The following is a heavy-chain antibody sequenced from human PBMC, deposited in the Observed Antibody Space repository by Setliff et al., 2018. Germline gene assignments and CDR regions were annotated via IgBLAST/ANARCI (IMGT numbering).Heavy chain of an antibody. J-gene: IGHJ6*02. CDR2: VNDDGSSA. CDR3: ARAYYGTVNGYSSYYGLDV. V-gene: IGHV3-74*03. D-gene: IGHD3-9*01. CDR1: GFTFSSYW. Sequence: GGSLRLSCAASGFTFSSYWMHWVRQDPGKGLVWVSRVNDDGSSAMYADSVKGRFTMSRDNAKNTLYLQMNNLRAEDTAVYYCARAYYGTVNGYSSYYGLDVWGQGTTVTVSS.